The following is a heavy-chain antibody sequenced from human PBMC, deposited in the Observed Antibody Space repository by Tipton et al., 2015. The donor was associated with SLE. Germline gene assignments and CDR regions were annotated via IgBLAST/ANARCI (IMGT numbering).Heavy chain of an antibody. J-gene: IGHJ3*02. D-gene: IGHD3-3*01. CDR1: GFTFSSYS. Sequence: SLRLSCAASGFTFSSYSMNWVRQAPGKGLEWVSYISSSSSYIYYADSVKGRFTISRDNAKNSLYLQMNSLRAEDTAVYYCARDTRNSENTYYDFWSGYYQGAFDIWGQGTMVTVSS. V-gene: IGHV3-21*05. CDR2: ISSSSSYI. CDR3: ARDTRNSENTYYDFWSGYYQGAFDI.